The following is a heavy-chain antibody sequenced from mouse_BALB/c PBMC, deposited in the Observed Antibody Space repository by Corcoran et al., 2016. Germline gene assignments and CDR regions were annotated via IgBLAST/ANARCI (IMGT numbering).Heavy chain of an antibody. D-gene: IGHD2-4*01. CDR1: GFNIKDTY. J-gene: IGHJ4*01. Sequence: EVQLQQSGAELVKPGASVKLSCTASGFNIKDTYMHWVKQRPEQGLEWIGRIDPAHGNTKYDPKFQGKATITADTSSNTAYLQLSRLTSEDNAVYYWARDYDYDDAMDYWGQGTSVTVSS. V-gene: IGHV14-3*02. CDR3: ARDYDYDDAMDY. CDR2: IDPAHGNT.